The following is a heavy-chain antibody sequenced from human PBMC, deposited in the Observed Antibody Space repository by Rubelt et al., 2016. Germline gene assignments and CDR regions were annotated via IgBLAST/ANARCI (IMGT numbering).Heavy chain of an antibody. V-gene: IGHV1-46*01. J-gene: IGHJ5*02. CDR3: ARSPRYDFEDNWFDP. CDR2: INPSGGST. Sequence: QVQLVQSGAEVKKPGASVKVSCKASGYTFTSYYMHWVRQAPGQGLEWMGIINPSGGSTSYAQKFQGRVSMHRDTATSTVYMELSSLRSEDTAVYYCARSPRYDFEDNWFDPWGQGTLVTVSS. CDR1: GYTFTSYY. D-gene: IGHD3-3*01.